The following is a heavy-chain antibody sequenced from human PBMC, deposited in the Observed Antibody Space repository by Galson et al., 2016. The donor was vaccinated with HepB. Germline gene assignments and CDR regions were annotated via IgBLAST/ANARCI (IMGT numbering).Heavy chain of an antibody. CDR1: GFSFSAYP. D-gene: IGHD2/OR15-2a*01. V-gene: IGHV3-30-3*01. CDR3: ARGTFTFIVY. CDR2: ISYDGSKK. J-gene: IGHJ4*02. Sequence: SLRLSCAASGFSFSAYPLHWVRQAPGKGLEWVAVISYDGSKKYNADSVKGRFTISRDNSKNTLYLQMNSLRADDTAVYHCARGTFTFIVYWGQGTLVTVSS.